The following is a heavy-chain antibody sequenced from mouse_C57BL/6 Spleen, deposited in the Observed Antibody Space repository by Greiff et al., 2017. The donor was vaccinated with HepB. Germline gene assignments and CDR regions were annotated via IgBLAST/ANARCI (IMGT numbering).Heavy chain of an antibody. CDR2: IYPGSGST. V-gene: IGHV1-55*01. CDR1: GYTFTSYW. J-gene: IGHJ2*01. CDR3: ASGDYYGSSWYYFDY. D-gene: IGHD1-1*01. Sequence: QVQLQQSGAELVKPGASVKMSCKASGYTFTSYWITWVKQRPGQGLEWIGDIYPGSGSTNYNEKFKSKATLTVDTSSSTAYMQLSSLTSEDSAVYYCASGDYYGSSWYYFDYWGQGTTLTVSS.